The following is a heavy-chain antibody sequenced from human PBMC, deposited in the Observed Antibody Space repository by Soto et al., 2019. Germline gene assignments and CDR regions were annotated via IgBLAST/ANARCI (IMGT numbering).Heavy chain of an antibody. V-gene: IGHV3-9*01. CDR3: AKDSIAAAATPDGYFDY. J-gene: IGHJ4*02. D-gene: IGHD6-13*01. CDR2: ISWNSGSI. Sequence: EVQLVESGGGLVQPGRSLRLSCAASGFTFDDYAMHWVRQAPGKGLEWVSGISWNSGSIGYADSVKGRFTISRDNAKNSLYLQMNRLRAEDTALYYCAKDSIAAAATPDGYFDYWGQGTLVTVSS. CDR1: GFTFDDYA.